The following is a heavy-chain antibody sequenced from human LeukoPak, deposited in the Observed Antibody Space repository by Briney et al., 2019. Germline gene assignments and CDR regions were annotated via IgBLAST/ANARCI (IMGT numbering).Heavy chain of an antibody. Sequence: ASVKVSCKASGYTLTSYCMHWVRQAPGQGLEWMGIINPSDGGTSNAQKFQGRVTVTRDTSTSTVYMELSSLTSEDTAVYYCARGSGDGYNPFGYWGQGTLVTVS. CDR3: ARGSGDGYNPFGY. J-gene: IGHJ4*02. V-gene: IGHV1-46*01. CDR2: INPSDGGT. D-gene: IGHD5-24*01. CDR1: GYTLTSYC.